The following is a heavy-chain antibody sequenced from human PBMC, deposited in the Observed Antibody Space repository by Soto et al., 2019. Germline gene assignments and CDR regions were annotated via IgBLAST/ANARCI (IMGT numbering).Heavy chain of an antibody. V-gene: IGHV5-51*01. CDR2: MYPDDSDI. CDR3: ATAYVYDFENSNYYRDAFDI. D-gene: IGHD3-22*01. CDR1: GYSFSFYW. J-gene: IGHJ3*02. Sequence: PGESLKISCKSSGYSFSFYWIGWVRQMPGKGLEWMAIMYPDDSDIRYSPSFEAHVTISADKSTSTAVLQWSNLKASDTAMYYCATAYVYDFENSNYYRDAFDIWGQGTLVTVSS.